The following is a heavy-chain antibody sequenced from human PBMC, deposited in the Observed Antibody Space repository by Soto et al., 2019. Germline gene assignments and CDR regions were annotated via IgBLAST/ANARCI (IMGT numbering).Heavy chain of an antibody. CDR2: ISYTGSPI. Sequence: GGSLRLSCAASGLTFSNYGFHWVRQAPGRGLEWVAVISYTGSPIFYSDSVKGRFSISRDNSKNTLYLQMNSLRAEDTAVYYCARNYYDSGGGFDYWGQGTLVTVSS. J-gene: IGHJ4*02. CDR3: ARNYYDSGGGFDY. D-gene: IGHD3-22*01. CDR1: GLTFSNYG. V-gene: IGHV3-30*03.